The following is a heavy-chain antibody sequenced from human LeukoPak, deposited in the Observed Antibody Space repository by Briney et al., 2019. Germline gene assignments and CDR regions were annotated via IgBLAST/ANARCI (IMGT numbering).Heavy chain of an antibody. D-gene: IGHD4-17*01. J-gene: IGHJ5*02. Sequence: PSQTLSLTCTVSGGSISSGSYYWSWIRQPAGKGLEWIGRIYTSGSTNYNPSLKSRVTISVDTSKSQFSLKLSSVTAADTAVYYCARGSGDYSFDPWGQGTLVTVSS. CDR3: ARGSGDYSFDP. CDR2: IYTSGST. V-gene: IGHV4-61*02. CDR1: GGSISSGSYY.